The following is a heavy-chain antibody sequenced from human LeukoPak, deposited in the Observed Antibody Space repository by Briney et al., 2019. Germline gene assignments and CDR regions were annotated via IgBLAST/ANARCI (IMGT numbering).Heavy chain of an antibody. CDR2: MSGEETNT. CDR3: AKGRYVDWLSNDAFDI. D-gene: IGHD3-9*01. V-gene: IGHV3-23*01. Sequence: GRSLRLSCAASGFSGFTFRGYAMSWVRRAPGKGLEWVSSMSGEETNTYYADSVKCRVTISRDNSKNTLFLQMNSLRAEDTAVFYCAKGRYVDWLSNDAFDIWGQGTMVTVSS. J-gene: IGHJ3*02. CDR1: GFTFRGYA.